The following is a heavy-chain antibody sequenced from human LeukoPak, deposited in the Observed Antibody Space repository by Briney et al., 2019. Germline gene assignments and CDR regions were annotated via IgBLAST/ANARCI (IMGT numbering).Heavy chain of an antibody. V-gene: IGHV3-21*01. CDR1: GFTFSSYS. Sequence: GGSLRLSCAASGFTFSSYSMNRVRQAPGKGLEWVSSISSSSSYIYYADSVKGRFTISRDNAKYSLYLQMNSLRAEDTAVYYCARDFTAADPYYFDYWGQGTLVTVSS. CDR2: ISSSSSYI. D-gene: IGHD6-13*01. CDR3: ARDFTAADPYYFDY. J-gene: IGHJ4*02.